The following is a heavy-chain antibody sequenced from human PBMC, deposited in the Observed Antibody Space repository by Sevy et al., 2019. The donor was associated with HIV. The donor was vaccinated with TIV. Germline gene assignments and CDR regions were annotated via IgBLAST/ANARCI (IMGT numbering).Heavy chain of an antibody. CDR3: AKPLAARYCSGGSCYWGFQH. CDR1: GFTFSNYG. Sequence: GGSLRLSCAVSGFTFSNYGMRWVRQAPGKGLEWVALISYDGSGKDYADSVKGRFTISRDNSKNTVSLQMNSLRVEDTAVYYCAKPLAARYCSGGSCYWGFQHWGPCTLVTVSS. D-gene: IGHD2-15*01. V-gene: IGHV3-30*18. CDR2: ISYDGSGK. J-gene: IGHJ1*01.